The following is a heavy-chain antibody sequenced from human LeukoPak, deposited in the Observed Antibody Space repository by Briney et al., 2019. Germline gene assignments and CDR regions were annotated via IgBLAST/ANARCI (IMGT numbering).Heavy chain of an antibody. V-gene: IGHV1-2*02. CDR1: GYTFTGYY. CDR3: AREVLGYCSGRSCYASDY. D-gene: IGHD2-15*01. CDR2: INPNSGGT. Sequence: GASVKVSCKASGYTFTGYYMHWVRQAPGQGLEWMGWINPNSGGTNYAQKFQDRVTMTRDTSISTAYMELSRLRSDDTAVYFCAREVLGYCSGRSCYASDYWGQGTLVTVSS. J-gene: IGHJ4*02.